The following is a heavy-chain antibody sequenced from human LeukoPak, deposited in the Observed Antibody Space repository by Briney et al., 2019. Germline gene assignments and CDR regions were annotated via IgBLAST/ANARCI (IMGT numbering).Heavy chain of an antibody. V-gene: IGHV3-7*01. CDR2: IKQDGSEK. D-gene: IGHD3-22*01. CDR1: GFTFSSYW. Sequence: GGSLRLSCAASGFTFSSYWMSWVRQAPGKGLEWVANIKQDGSEKYYVDSVKGRFTISRDNAKNSLYLQMNSLRAEDTAVYYCARDSSSGYYPSGFDYWGQGTLVTVSS. CDR3: ARDSSSGYYPSGFDY. J-gene: IGHJ4*02.